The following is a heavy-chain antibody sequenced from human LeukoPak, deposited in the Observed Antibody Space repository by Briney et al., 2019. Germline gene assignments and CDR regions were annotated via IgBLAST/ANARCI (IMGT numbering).Heavy chain of an antibody. CDR1: GGSISSSRYY. CDR2: IFYSGNT. V-gene: IGHV4-39*02. Sequence: SETLSLTCTVSGGSISSSRYYWGWIRQPPGKGLEWIGSIFYSGNTYYNASLKSRVTISVDTSKNHFSLKLSSVTSADTAVYYCARRSSGGGLFDYWGQGTLVTVSS. D-gene: IGHD6-19*01. CDR3: ARRSSGGGLFDY. J-gene: IGHJ4*02.